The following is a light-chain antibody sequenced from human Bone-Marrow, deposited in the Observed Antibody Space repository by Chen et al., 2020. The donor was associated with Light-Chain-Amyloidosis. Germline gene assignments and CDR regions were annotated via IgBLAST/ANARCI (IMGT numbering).Light chain of an antibody. Sequence: SVRTQPPPGSAATGQKAPISCSGSNSNIGINYVSWYQQLPGTTPKRLIYENNQRPSGVPDRFSDSKSGTSASLGVAGLQPGDEADYYCAAWDSSLTVCMFGGGTKLTVL. CDR1: NSNIGINY. CDR3: AAWDSSLTVCM. J-gene: IGLJ3*02. V-gene: IGLV1-51*02. CDR2: ENN.